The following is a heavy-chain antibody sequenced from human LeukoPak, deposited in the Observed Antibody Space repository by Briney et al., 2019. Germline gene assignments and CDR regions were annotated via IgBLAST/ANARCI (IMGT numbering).Heavy chain of an antibody. Sequence: GGSLRLSCAASGFTFSNAWMSWVRQAPGKGLEWVGRIKSKTDGGTTDYAAPVKGRFTISRDDSKNTLYLQMNSLKTEDTAVYCCTSRNYDFWSGYYRGTDYWGQGTLVTVSS. V-gene: IGHV3-15*01. CDR2: IKSKTDGGTT. CDR3: TSRNYDFWSGYYRGTDY. J-gene: IGHJ4*02. CDR1: GFTFSNAW. D-gene: IGHD3-3*01.